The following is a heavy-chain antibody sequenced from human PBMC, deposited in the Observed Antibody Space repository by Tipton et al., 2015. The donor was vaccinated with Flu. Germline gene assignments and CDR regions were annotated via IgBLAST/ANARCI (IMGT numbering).Heavy chain of an antibody. CDR3: ARGQGANP. Sequence: SLRLSCAASGFTVSSNYMSWVRQAPGKGLEWVSVIYSDGSTYYVDSVKGRFTVSRDNSKNMLSLHMNSLRAEDTAVYYCARGQGANPWGQGTLVTVSS. J-gene: IGHJ5*02. CDR2: IYSDGST. CDR1: GFTVSSNY. V-gene: IGHV3-53*01.